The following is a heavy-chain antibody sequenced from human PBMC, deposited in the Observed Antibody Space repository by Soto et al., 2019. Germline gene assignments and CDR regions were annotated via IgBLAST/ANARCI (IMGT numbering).Heavy chain of an antibody. V-gene: IGHV3-30-3*01. Sequence: QVQLVESGGGVVQPGRSLRLSCAASGFTFSSYAMHWVRQAPGKGLEWVAVISYDGSNKYYAESVKGRFTISRDNSKNTLYLQMNRLRAEDTAVYYCARDNGARLRYSFDYWGQGTLVTVSS. CDR1: GFTFSSYA. J-gene: IGHJ4*02. D-gene: IGHD2-8*01. CDR3: ARDNGARLRYSFDY. CDR2: ISYDGSNK.